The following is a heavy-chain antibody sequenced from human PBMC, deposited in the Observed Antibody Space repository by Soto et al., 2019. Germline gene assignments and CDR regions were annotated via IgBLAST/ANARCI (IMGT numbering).Heavy chain of an antibody. Sequence: GGSLSLSCAASGFTFTKFAMSWVRQAPGKGLEWVAAISGPGGSTNYAESVKGRFTISRDNSKDTVSLQMNSLRVEDTAVYFCAKDRRIAVSHFDFWGQGTLVTVSS. V-gene: IGHV3-23*01. CDR1: GFTFTKFA. J-gene: IGHJ4*02. CDR2: ISGPGGST. CDR3: AKDRRIAVSHFDF. D-gene: IGHD6-19*01.